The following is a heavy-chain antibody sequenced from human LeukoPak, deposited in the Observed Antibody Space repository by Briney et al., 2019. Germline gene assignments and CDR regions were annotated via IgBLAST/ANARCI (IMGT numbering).Heavy chain of an antibody. CDR3: ARDIVVVPAAMGSNYYYYGMDV. D-gene: IGHD2-2*01. J-gene: IGHJ6*02. CDR1: GGSISSYY. CDR2: IYYSGST. Sequence: PSETLSLTCTVSGGSISSYYWSWIRQPPGKGLEWIGYIYYSGSTNYNPSLKSRVTISVDTSKNQFSLKLSSVTAADTAVYYCARDIVVVPAAMGSNYYYYGMDVWGQGTTVTVSS. V-gene: IGHV4-59*01.